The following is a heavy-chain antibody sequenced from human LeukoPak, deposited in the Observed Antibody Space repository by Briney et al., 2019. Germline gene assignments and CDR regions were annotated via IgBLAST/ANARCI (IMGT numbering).Heavy chain of an antibody. CDR3: AKDLYISRSYYFDY. V-gene: IGHV3-23*01. Sequence: GGSLRLSCAASGFTFSSYAMNWVRQAPGKGLEWVSVISGSGDSTYYADSVKGRFSISRDNSQNTVYLQMNSLRAEDTAVYYCAKDLYISRSYYFDYWGQGTQVTVSS. CDR2: ISGSGDST. J-gene: IGHJ4*02. D-gene: IGHD6-13*01. CDR1: GFTFSSYA.